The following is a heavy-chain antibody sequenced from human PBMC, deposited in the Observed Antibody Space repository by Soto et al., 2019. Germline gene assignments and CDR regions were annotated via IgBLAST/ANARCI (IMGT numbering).Heavy chain of an antibody. J-gene: IGHJ6*03. CDR2: ISSNGGST. Sequence: PGGSLRLSCAASGFTFSSYAMHWVRQAPGKGLEYVSAISSNGGSTYYANSVKGRFTISRDNSKNTLYLQMGSLRAEDMAVYYCARVSVVVPAAINYYYMAVWGKGTTVSVSS. D-gene: IGHD2-2*01. V-gene: IGHV3-64*01. CDR3: ARVSVVVPAAINYYYMAV. CDR1: GFTFSSYA.